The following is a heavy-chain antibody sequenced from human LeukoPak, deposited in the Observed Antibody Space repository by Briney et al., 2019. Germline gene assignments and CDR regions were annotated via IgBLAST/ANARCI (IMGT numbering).Heavy chain of an antibody. Sequence: GGSLRLSCAASGFTFSDYYMSWIRQAPGKGLEWVSYISSSGSTIYYADSVKGRFTISRDNSKNTLYLQMNSLRAEDTAVYYCARGAISSSSLDYWGQGTLVTVSS. CDR1: GFTFSDYY. D-gene: IGHD6-6*01. CDR3: ARGAISSSSLDY. CDR2: ISSSGSTI. V-gene: IGHV3-11*04. J-gene: IGHJ4*02.